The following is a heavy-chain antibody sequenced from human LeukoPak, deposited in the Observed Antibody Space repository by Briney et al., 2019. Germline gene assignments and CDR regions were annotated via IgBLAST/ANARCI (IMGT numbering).Heavy chain of an antibody. CDR3: ASQGAQQLAPYYYYYMDV. CDR1: GFTFSSYG. Sequence: PGGSLRLCCAASGFTFSSYGMHWVRQAPGKGLEWLAFIRYDGNDKYYADSVEGRFTISRHNPKNTLYLQMSSLKTEDTAVYYCASQGAQQLAPYYYYYMDVWGKGTTVTVSS. J-gene: IGHJ6*03. CDR2: IRYDGNDK. V-gene: IGHV3-30*02. D-gene: IGHD6-13*01.